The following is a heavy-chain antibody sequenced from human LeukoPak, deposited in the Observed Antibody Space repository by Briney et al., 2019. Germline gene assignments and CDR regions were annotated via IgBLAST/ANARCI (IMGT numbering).Heavy chain of an antibody. V-gene: IGHV4-38-2*02. CDR3: ARVAGVEVASATSY. CDR1: GYSISTGFY. Sequence: SETLSLTCTVSGYSISTGFYWAWIRQPPGKGLEWVGSVYHTGSTYSNPSLKSPVTISVDTSKNQFSLSLTSVTAADTAVYYCARVAGVEVASATSYWGQGTLVTVSS. D-gene: IGHD2-15*01. CDR2: VYHTGST. J-gene: IGHJ4*02.